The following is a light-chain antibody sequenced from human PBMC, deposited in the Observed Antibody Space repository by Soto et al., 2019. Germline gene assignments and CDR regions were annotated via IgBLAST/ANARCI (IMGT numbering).Light chain of an antibody. V-gene: IGLV1-40*01. CDR1: RYNIGAGYD. CDR3: QSYDASLRAYI. CDR2: GDT. J-gene: IGLJ1*01. Sequence: QPVLTQPASVSGAPGQRVTLSCTGSRYNIGAGYDVHWYQQPTGSPPKLLLYGDTNRPSGVPDRFSGSRSGASASLAITGLQAEDEADYYCQSYDASLRAYIFGAGTKVTVL.